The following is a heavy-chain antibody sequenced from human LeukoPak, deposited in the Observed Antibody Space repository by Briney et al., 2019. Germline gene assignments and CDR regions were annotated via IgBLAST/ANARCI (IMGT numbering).Heavy chain of an antibody. CDR3: ARKARQQLVLFKTDWFDP. CDR2: INHSGST. CDR1: GGSFSGYY. V-gene: IGHV4-34*01. Sequence: PSETLSLTCAVYGGSFSGYYWSWIRQPPGKGLAWIGEINHSGSTNYNPSLKSRVTISVDTSKNQFSLKLSSVTAADTAVYYCARKARQQLVLFKTDWFDPWGQGTLVTVSS. J-gene: IGHJ5*02. D-gene: IGHD6-13*01.